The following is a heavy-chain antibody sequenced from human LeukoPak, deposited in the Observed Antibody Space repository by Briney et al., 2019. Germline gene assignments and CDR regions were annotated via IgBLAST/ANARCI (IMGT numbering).Heavy chain of an antibody. CDR3: ARERGLGYCSSTSCYVLDY. V-gene: IGHV1-69*04. D-gene: IGHD2-2*01. CDR1: GGTFSSYA. Sequence: SVKVSCKASGGTFSSYAISWVRQTPGQGLEWMGRIIPILGIANYAQKFQGRVTITADKSTSTAYMELSSLRSEDTAVYYCARERGLGYCSSTSCYVLDYWGQGTLVTVSS. CDR2: IIPILGIA. J-gene: IGHJ4*02.